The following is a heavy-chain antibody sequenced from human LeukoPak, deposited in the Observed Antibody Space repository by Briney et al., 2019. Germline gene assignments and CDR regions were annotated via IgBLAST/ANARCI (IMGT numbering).Heavy chain of an antibody. D-gene: IGHD3-10*01. V-gene: IGHV3-11*04. CDR3: AKGSGASRPYYLDY. J-gene: IGHJ4*02. Sequence: GGSLRLSCAASGFTFSDYYMSWIRQAPGKGLEWGSYISSSGSTIYYADSVKGRFTISRDNAKNSLYLQMNSLGAEDTAVYYCAKGSGASRPYYLDYWGRGTLVTVSS. CDR1: GFTFSDYY. CDR2: ISSSGSTI.